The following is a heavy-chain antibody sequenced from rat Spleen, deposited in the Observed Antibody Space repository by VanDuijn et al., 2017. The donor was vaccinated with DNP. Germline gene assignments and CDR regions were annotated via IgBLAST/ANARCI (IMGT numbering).Heavy chain of an antibody. CDR2: ITYDGSKT. V-gene: IGHV5S10*01. CDR3: ARPEYYGSNWFAY. CDR1: GFTFSDYN. D-gene: IGHD1-7*01. Sequence: EVQLVESGGGVVQSGRSLKVSCAASGFTFSDYNMAWVRQAPKKGLEWVATITYDGSKTYYRDSVKGRFTISRDNAKSILYLQMNSLRSEDTATYYCARPEYYGSNWFAYWGQGSLVTVSS. J-gene: IGHJ3*01.